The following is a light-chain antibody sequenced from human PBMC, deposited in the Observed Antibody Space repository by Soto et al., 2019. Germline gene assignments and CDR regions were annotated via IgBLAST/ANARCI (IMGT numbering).Light chain of an antibody. V-gene: IGKV3-20*01. CDR2: GAS. Sequence: VVTQCPSTLSLSPEESATLSCRASQNFGISYLAWYQQKPGQAPRLLIYGASSRATGIPDRFSGSGSGTDFTLAISRVEPEDFAVYYCQQYGSLPIPFGQGTRL. J-gene: IGKJ5*01. CDR3: QQYGSLPIP. CDR1: QNFGISY.